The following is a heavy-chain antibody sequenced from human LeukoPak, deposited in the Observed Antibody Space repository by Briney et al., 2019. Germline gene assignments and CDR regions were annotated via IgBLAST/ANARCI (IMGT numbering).Heavy chain of an antibody. CDR2: IYYSGST. D-gene: IGHD4-11*01. J-gene: IGHJ4*02. CDR3: AREGVTKYYFDY. V-gene: IGHV4-59*01. CDR1: GDSISSYY. Sequence: SETLSLTCTVSGDSISSYYWSWIRQPPGKGLEWIGYIYYSGSTDYIPSLKSRVTISVDTSKNQFSLKLSSVTAADTAVYYCAREGVTKYYFDYWGQGTLVTVSS.